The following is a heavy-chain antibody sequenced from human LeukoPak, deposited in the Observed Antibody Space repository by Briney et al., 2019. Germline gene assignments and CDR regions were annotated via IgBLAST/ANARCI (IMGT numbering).Heavy chain of an antibody. J-gene: IGHJ3*01. CDR2: ILYDGSNK. D-gene: IGHD4-11*01. Sequence: GGSLRLSCAASGFNFNTYAMHWVRQVPGKGLEWLAVILYDGSNKYFGDSVKGRFTISRDNSKNTLHLQMNSLRVEDTAVYYCAKVAYSIDAFDVWGRGTMVIVSS. CDR1: GFNFNTYA. CDR3: AKVAYSIDAFDV. V-gene: IGHV3-30*18.